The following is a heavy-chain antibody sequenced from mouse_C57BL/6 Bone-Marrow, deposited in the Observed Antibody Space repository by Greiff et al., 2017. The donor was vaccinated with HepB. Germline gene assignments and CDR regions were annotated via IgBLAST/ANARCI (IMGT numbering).Heavy chain of an antibody. Sequence: EVKVVESGGDLVKPGGSLKLSCAASGFTFSSYGMSWVRQTPDKRLEWVATISSGGSYTYYPDSVKGRFTISRDNAKNTLYLQMSSLKSEDTAMYYCARGDQGPWGQGTLVTVSA. CDR2: ISSGGSYT. D-gene: IGHD3-2*02. CDR1: GFTFSSYG. J-gene: IGHJ3*01. CDR3: ARGDQGP. V-gene: IGHV5-6*01.